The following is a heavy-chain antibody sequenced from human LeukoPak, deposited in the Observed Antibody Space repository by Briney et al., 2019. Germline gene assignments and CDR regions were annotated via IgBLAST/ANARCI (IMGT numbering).Heavy chain of an antibody. V-gene: IGHV3-33*08. CDR3: TTDVAIMTTVTNFDY. D-gene: IGHD4-17*01. CDR1: GFTFSSYG. CDR2: IWYGGSNK. Sequence: GGSLRLSCAASGFTFSSYGMHWVRQAPGKGLEWVAVIWYGGSNKYYADSVKGRFTISRDNSKNTLYLQMNSLKTEDTAVYYCTTDVAIMTTVTNFDYWGQGTLVTVSS. J-gene: IGHJ4*02.